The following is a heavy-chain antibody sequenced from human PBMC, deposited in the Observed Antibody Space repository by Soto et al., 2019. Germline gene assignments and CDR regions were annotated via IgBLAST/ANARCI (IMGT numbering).Heavy chain of an antibody. Sequence: PGGSLRLSCAASGFTFSDYYMSWIRQAPGKGLEWVSYISSSGSTIYYADSVKGRFTISRDNAKNSLYLQMNSLRAEDTAVYYCARAQAPSRWPDRFYFDYWGQGTLVTVSS. CDR1: GFTFSDYY. V-gene: IGHV3-11*01. CDR2: ISSSGSTI. CDR3: ARAQAPSRWPDRFYFDY. J-gene: IGHJ4*02. D-gene: IGHD3-16*02.